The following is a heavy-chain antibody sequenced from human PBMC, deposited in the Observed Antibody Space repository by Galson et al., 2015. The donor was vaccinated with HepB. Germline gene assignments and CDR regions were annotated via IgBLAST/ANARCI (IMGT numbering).Heavy chain of an antibody. D-gene: IGHD2-8*02. J-gene: IGHJ5*02. CDR2: IKSKTDGETT. V-gene: IGHV3-15*01. CDR3: TTDVYYSTYWSWLDP. Sequence: SLRLSCAASGFPFNNAWMTWVRQAPGRGLEWVGRIKSKTDGETTDYAAPVKGRFTISRDDSKNRLYLQMNSLKTEDTAVCYCTTDVYYSTYWSWLDPWGQGTLVTVSS. CDR1: GFPFNNAW.